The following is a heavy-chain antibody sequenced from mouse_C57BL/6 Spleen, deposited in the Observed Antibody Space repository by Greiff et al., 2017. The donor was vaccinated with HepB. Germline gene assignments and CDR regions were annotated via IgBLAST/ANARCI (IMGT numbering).Heavy chain of an antibody. V-gene: IGHV1-69*01. J-gene: IGHJ1*03. CDR2: IDPSDSYT. CDR3: GLQYFDV. CDR1: GYTFTSYW. D-gene: IGHD2-13*01. Sequence: QVQLQQPGAELVMPGASVKLSCKASGYTFTSYWMRWVKQRPGQGLEWIGEIDPSDSYTNYNQKFKGKSTLTVDKSSSTAYMQLSSLTSEDSAVYYCGLQYFDVWGTGTTVTVSS.